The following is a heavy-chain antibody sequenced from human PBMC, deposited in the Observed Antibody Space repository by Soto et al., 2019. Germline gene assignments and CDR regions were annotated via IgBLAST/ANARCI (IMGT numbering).Heavy chain of an antibody. CDR1: GFICSSYD. D-gene: IGHD2-8*02. J-gene: IGHJ3*02. Sequence: EVQMFESGGGLAQPGGSLRLSCAASGFICSSYDMSWVRQAPGKGLEWVSTILVDGRTFYVDSVKGRFTISRDSSNNMVYLQMNSLTAGDTALYYWAKATATGGGAFDICGQGTMVTVSS. V-gene: IGHV3-23*01. CDR2: ILVDGRT. CDR3: AKATATGGGAFDI.